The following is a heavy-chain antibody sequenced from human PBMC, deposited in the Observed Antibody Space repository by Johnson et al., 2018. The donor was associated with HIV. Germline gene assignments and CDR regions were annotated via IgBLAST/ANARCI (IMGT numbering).Heavy chain of an antibody. CDR3: ARAFLATDYGGMWAFDI. V-gene: IGHV3-66*01. CDR2: IYSGGST. D-gene: IGHD4-23*01. J-gene: IGHJ3*02. Sequence: VQLVESGGGVERPGGSLRLSCAASGFTVSSNYMSWVRQAPGKGLEWVSVIYSGGSTYYADSVKGRFTISRDNSKNSLYLQMNSLRAGDTAVYYGARAFLATDYGGMWAFDIWGQGTMVTVSS. CDR1: GFTVSSNY.